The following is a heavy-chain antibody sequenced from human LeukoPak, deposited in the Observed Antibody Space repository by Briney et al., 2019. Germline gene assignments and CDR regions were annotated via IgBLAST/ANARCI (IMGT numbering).Heavy chain of an antibody. V-gene: IGHV4-39*01. D-gene: IGHD6-19*01. Sequence: SETLSLTCTVSGGSISSGSFYWGWIRQPPGKGLEWIGSFYYSGSTYYNPSLESRVSISVDTSKNQFSLKLSSVTAADTAVYYCARQRTQPQCVAGTCYSIVKGFTTRYYYYYMDVWGKGTTVTISS. CDR1: GGSISSGSFY. CDR3: ARQRTQPQCVAGTCYSIVKGFTTRYYYYYMDV. J-gene: IGHJ6*03. CDR2: FYYSGST.